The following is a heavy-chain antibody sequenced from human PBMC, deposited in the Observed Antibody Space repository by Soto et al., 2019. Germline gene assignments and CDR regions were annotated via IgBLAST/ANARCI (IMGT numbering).Heavy chain of an antibody. J-gene: IGHJ4*02. Sequence: QVQLMQSGAEVKKPGASVKVSCKASGYTFTSYGISWVRQAPGQGLEWMGWISAYNGNTKYAQKLQGRVTITTDTSSSTADMELRSMRSYDKAVDYCAREVTTFDYWCQGTLGTVSS. CDR2: ISAYNGNT. V-gene: IGHV1-18*01. CDR3: AREVTTFDY. CDR1: GYTFTSYG. D-gene: IGHD3-3*01.